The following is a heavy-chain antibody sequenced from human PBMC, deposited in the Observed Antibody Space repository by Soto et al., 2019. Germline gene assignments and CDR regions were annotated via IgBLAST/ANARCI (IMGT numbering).Heavy chain of an antibody. CDR3: ARSIVVVTAADY. V-gene: IGHV1-3*01. CDR1: GYTFTSYA. Sequence: QVQLVQSGAEVKKPGASVKVSCKASGYTFTSYAIHWVRQAPGQRLEWMGWINAGNGNTKYSQKFQGRVTITRDTSASTGYMELSSLRSEDTAVYYCARSIVVVTAADYWGQGTLVTVCS. D-gene: IGHD2-21*02. J-gene: IGHJ4*02. CDR2: INAGNGNT.